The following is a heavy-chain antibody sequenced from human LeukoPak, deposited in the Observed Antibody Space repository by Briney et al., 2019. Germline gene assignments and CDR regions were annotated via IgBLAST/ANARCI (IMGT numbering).Heavy chain of an antibody. CDR1: GFTFSSYS. CDR2: ISSSSSTI. V-gene: IGHV3-48*04. J-gene: IGHJ4*02. D-gene: IGHD5-24*01. CDR3: ARDSRRLMATTPGLDY. Sequence: PGGSLRLSCAASGFTFSSYSMNWVRQAPGKGLEWVSYISSSSSTIYYADSVKGRFTISRDNAKNSLYLQMNSLRAEDTAVYYCARDSRRLMATTPGLDYWGQGTLVTVSS.